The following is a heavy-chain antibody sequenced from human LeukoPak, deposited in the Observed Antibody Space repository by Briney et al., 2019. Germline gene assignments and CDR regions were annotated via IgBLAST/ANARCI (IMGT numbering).Heavy chain of an antibody. J-gene: IGHJ4*02. V-gene: IGHV3-23*01. CDR3: ARERVRDTARSRFDY. CDR1: GFTFSSYA. Sequence: GGSLRLSCAASGFTFSSYAMSWVRQAPGKGLEWVSAISGSGGTIYYADSVKGRFTISRDNAKNSLYLQMNSLRAEDTAVYYCARERVRDTARSRFDYWGQGTLVTVSS. CDR2: ISGSGGTI. D-gene: IGHD5-18*01.